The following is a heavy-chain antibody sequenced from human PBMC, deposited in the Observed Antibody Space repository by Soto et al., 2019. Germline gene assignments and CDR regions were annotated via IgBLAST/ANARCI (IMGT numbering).Heavy chain of an antibody. Sequence: QLQLQESGPGLERPSETLSLTCFGSGDSIDSHDSHWSWSRQSPGQGPEWIGTAAYTGTTYYPPPLRGRVTACADTSRNSSSLTLTSVTAAETAVYYCARQRACDPAWDFGYWGQGTLVTVSS. J-gene: IGHJ4*02. CDR3: ARQRACDPAWDFGY. D-gene: IGHD3-3*01. V-gene: IGHV4-39*01. CDR2: AAYTGTT. CDR1: GDSIDSHDSH.